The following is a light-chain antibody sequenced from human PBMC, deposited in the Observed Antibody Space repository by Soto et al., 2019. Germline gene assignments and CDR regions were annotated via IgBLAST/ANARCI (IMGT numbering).Light chain of an antibody. CDR3: SSHAGINNVV. CDR1: SSDVGGYNY. J-gene: IGLJ3*02. V-gene: IGLV2-8*01. CDR2: EVT. Sequence: QSALTQPPSASGSPGQSVTISCTGTSSDVGGYNYVSWYQQHPGKAPRLMVYEVTKRPSGVPARFSGSKSGNTASLTVSGLQAEDEADYYCSSHAGINNVVFGAGTKVTVL.